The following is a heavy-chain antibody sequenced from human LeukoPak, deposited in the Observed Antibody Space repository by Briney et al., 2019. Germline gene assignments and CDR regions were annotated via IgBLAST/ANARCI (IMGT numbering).Heavy chain of an antibody. D-gene: IGHD4-17*01. V-gene: IGHV3-7*01. CDR2: IKQDGSEK. CDR3: AREGDYGDYVANDY. J-gene: IGHJ4*02. Sequence: GESLKISCAASGFTFSNYWMTWVRQAPGKGLEWVANIKQDGSEKYYVDSVKGRFTISRDNAKNSLYLQMNSLRAEDTAVHYCAREGDYGDYVANDYWGQGTLVTVSS. CDR1: GFTFSNYW.